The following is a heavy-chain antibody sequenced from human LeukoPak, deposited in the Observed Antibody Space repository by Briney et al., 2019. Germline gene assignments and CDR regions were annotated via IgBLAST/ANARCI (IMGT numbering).Heavy chain of an antibody. CDR3: ARGPHITIFGVVIPFDY. J-gene: IGHJ4*02. Sequence: SETLSLTCTVSGDSISSGDYYWSWIRQPPGKGLEWIAYIYHTGSTYYNPSLRSRVIISVDTSKNQFSLKLSSVTAADTAVYYCARGPHITIFGVVIPFDYWGQGTLVTVSS. CDR1: GDSISSGDYY. CDR2: IYHTGST. D-gene: IGHD3-3*01. V-gene: IGHV4-30-4*08.